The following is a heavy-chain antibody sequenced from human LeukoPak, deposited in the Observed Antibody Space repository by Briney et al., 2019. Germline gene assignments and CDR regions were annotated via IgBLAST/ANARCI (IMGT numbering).Heavy chain of an antibody. D-gene: IGHD3-10*01. CDR3: STESRSYYTRFDW. Sequence: SETLSLTCTVSGGSISSNYWSWIRQAPGKGLEWIGYIHYSGSTHYNPSLKSRVTTSVDTSKNQFSLKLTSVTAADAAVYYCSTESRSYYTRFDWWGQGTLVTVSS. J-gene: IGHJ4*02. V-gene: IGHV4-59*01. CDR1: GGSISSNY. CDR2: IHYSGST.